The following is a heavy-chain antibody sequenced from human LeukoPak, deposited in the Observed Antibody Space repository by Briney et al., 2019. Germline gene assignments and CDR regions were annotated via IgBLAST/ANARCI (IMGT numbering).Heavy chain of an antibody. D-gene: IGHD6-13*01. CDR2: ISSNGGST. Sequence: GGSLRHSCAASGFTFSSYAMHWVRQAPGKGLEYVSAISSNGGSTYYANSVKGRFTISRDNSKNTLYLQMGSLRAEDMAVYYCARQATRIAAAGTPIDYWGQGTLVTVSS. CDR3: ARQATRIAAAGTPIDY. J-gene: IGHJ4*02. CDR1: GFTFSSYA. V-gene: IGHV3-64*01.